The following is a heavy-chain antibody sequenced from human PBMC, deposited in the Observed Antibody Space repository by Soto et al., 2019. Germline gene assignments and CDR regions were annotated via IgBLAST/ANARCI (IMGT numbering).Heavy chain of an antibody. Sequence: KPSETLSLTCAVYGGSFSGYYWSWIRQPPGKGLEWIGEINHSGSTNYNPSLKSRVTISVDTSKNQFSLKLSSVTAADTAVYYCARVTVAGTGYYYYYGMDVWGQGTTVTVSS. J-gene: IGHJ6*02. CDR2: INHSGST. V-gene: IGHV4-34*01. CDR1: GGSFSGYY. CDR3: ARVTVAGTGYYYYYGMDV. D-gene: IGHD6-19*01.